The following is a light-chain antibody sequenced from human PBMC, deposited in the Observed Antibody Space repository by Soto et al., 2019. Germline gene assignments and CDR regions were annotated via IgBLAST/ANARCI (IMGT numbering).Light chain of an antibody. CDR3: QQYNNWPRT. J-gene: IGKJ5*01. V-gene: IGKV3-20*01. Sequence: EVVLTPSPGTLSLSPGERATLSCRASQSVTNNYLAWYQQRPGLAPRLLIYGASTRTAGIPDRFTGSGSGTDFTLTISRLEPEDFAVYYCQQYNNWPRTFGQGTRLEIK. CDR1: QSVTNNY. CDR2: GAS.